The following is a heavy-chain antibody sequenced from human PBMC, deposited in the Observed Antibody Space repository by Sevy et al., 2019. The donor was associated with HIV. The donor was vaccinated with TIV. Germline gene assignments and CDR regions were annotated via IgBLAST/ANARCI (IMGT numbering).Heavy chain of an antibody. CDR1: GFTFSSYE. J-gene: IGHJ5*02. CDR2: ISTSGNTK. CDR3: ATNDAYYHKCFDP. V-gene: IGHV3-48*03. D-gene: IGHD3-3*02. Sequence: GGSLRLSCEASGFTFSSYEMNWVRQAPGKGLEWISYISTSGNTKYYADSVKGRFTISRDDAKNSLYLQMNSLRAEDTAPYYCATNDAYYHKCFDPWGQGTLVTVSS.